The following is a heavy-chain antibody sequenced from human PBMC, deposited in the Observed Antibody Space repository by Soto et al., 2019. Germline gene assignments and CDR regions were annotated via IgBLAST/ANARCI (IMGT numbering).Heavy chain of an antibody. J-gene: IGHJ4*02. Sequence: SVKVSCKASGGTFSSYAISWVRQAPGQGLEWMGGIIPIFGTANYAQKFQGRVTITADESTSTAYMELSSLRSEDTAVYYCARQDIVATMNFDYWGQGTLVTVSS. CDR1: GGTFSSYA. D-gene: IGHD5-12*01. CDR3: ARQDIVATMNFDY. V-gene: IGHV1-69*13. CDR2: IIPIFGTA.